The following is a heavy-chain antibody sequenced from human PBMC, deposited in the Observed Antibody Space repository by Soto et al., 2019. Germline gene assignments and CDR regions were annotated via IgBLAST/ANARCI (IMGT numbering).Heavy chain of an antibody. Sequence: PGGSLRLSCAASGFSFSSYSMNCVRQSPGKGLEWVSSISSSSSYIYYSYSVKGRFTISRDNAKNSLYLQMNRLRAEDTAVNSCATQRGLRFLEWLPAVGYCGQGPMAT. D-gene: IGHD3-3*01. V-gene: IGHV3-21*01. J-gene: IGHJ4*02. CDR2: ISSSSSYI. CDR3: ATQRGLRFLEWLPAVGY. CDR1: GFSFSSYS.